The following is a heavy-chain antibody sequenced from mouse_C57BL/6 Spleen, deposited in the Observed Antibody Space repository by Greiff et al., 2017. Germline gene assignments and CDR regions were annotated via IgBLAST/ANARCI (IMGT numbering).Heavy chain of an antibody. V-gene: IGHV1-85*01. Sequence: QVQLQQSGPELVKPGASVKLSCKASGYTFTSYDINWVKQRPGPGLEWIGWIYPRDGSTKYNEKFKGKATLTVDTSSSTAYMELHSLTSEDSAVYFWAREGAAGTAWGEDYWGQGTTLTVSS. CDR2: IYPRDGST. J-gene: IGHJ2*01. CDR1: GYTFTSYD. D-gene: IGHD4-1*01. CDR3: AREGAAGTAWGEDY.